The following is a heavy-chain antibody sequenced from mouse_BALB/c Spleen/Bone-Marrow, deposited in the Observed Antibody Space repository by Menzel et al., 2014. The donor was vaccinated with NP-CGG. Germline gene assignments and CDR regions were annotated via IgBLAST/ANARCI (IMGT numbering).Heavy chain of an antibody. Sequence: QVQLKESGVELVKPGASVKLSCKASGYTFXSYYTYWVKQRPGQGLEWIGEINPSNGGTNFNEKFKSKATLTVDKSSSTAYMQLSSLTSEDSAVYYCTREGDSPFAYWGQGTLVTVSA. CDR2: INPSNGGT. V-gene: IGHV1S81*02. CDR3: TREGDSPFAY. J-gene: IGHJ3*01. CDR1: GYTFXSYY. D-gene: IGHD2-13*01.